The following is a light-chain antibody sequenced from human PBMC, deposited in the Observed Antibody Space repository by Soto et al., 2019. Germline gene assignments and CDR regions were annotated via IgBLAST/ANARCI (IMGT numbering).Light chain of an antibody. Sequence: DLQMTQSPSTLSASVGDRVTITCRASQSISSWLAWYQQKPGKAPKLLIYDASSLESGVSSRFSGSGSGTEFTLTISSLQPVDFATYYCQQYNSYSYTFGQGTKLEIK. CDR3: QQYNSYSYT. J-gene: IGKJ2*01. CDR2: DAS. CDR1: QSISSW. V-gene: IGKV1-5*01.